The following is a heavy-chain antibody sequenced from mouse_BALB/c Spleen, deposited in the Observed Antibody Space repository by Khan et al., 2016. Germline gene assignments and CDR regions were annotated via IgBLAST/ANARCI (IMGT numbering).Heavy chain of an antibody. CDR3: TPMSGFEGFDY. Sequence: QIQLVQSGPELKKPGETVKISCKASGYIFTNYGMNWVKQAPGKGLKWMGWINTHTGDPTYTDDFKGRFVFSLETSASTAYLQINTLNIEDMATXCSTPMSGFEGFDYWGQGTTLTVSS. V-gene: IGHV9-1*02. CDR2: INTHTGDP. J-gene: IGHJ2*01. D-gene: IGHD1-3*01. CDR1: GYIFTNYG.